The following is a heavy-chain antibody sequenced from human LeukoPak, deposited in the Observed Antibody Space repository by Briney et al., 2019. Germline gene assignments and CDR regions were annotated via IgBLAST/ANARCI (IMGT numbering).Heavy chain of an antibody. CDR2: FDPEDGEA. CDR3: ATESGSGYDDFDY. D-gene: IGHD5-12*01. V-gene: IGHV1-24*01. Sequence: ASVKVSCKVSGYTLTELSMHWVRQAPGKGLEWMGGFDPEDGEAIYAQKFPGRVTMTEDTSTDTAYMELSSLRSEDTAVYYCATESGSGYDDFDYWGQGTLVTVSS. CDR1: GYTLTELS. J-gene: IGHJ4*02.